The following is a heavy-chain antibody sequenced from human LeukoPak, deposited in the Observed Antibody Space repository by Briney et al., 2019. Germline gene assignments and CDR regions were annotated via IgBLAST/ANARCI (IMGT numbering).Heavy chain of an antibody. Sequence: SGPTLLNPTQTLTLTCTFSGFSLSTSGMCVSWIRQPPGKALEWLARIDWDDDKYYSTSMKTRLTISKDTSKNQVVLTMTNMDPVDTATYYCARIGTTVTSLRYWGQGSLVTVSS. CDR2: IDWDDDK. J-gene: IGHJ4*02. V-gene: IGHV2-70*11. CDR3: ARIGTTVTSLRY. D-gene: IGHD4-17*01. CDR1: GFSLSTSGMC.